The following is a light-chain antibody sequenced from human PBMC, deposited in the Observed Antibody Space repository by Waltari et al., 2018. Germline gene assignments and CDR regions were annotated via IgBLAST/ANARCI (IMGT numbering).Light chain of an antibody. J-gene: IGLJ3*02. CDR3: QSYDSRLGWV. V-gene: IGLV1-40*01. CDR2: ANT. CDR1: SSNIGAGSD. Sequence: QSVLTQPPSVSGAPGQRVTISCTGGSSNIGAGSDVHWYQQFPGAAPRLLTNANTNRPSGVPGGFSGSKSGASASLAITGLQAEDEADYYCQSYDSRLGWVFGGGTKLTVL.